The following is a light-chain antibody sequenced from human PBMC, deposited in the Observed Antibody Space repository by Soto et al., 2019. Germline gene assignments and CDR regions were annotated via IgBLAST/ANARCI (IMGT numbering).Light chain of an antibody. Sequence: QSVLTQPPSASGSPGQSVTISCTGTSSDVCGYNYVSWYQQHPSKAPKLMIYEVSKRPSGVPDRFSGSKSGNTASLTVSGLQAEDEADYYCSSYAGSNNYVFGTGTKVTVL. CDR2: EVS. V-gene: IGLV2-8*01. J-gene: IGLJ1*01. CDR3: SSYAGSNNYV. CDR1: SSDVCGYNY.